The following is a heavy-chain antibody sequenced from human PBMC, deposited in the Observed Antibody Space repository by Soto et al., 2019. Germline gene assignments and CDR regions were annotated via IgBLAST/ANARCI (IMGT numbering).Heavy chain of an antibody. CDR2: IYYSGST. Sequence: PSETLSLTCTVSGGSISSYYWTWIRQFPGKGLEWIGNIYYSGSTNYNPFLKSRVTVSVDTSKNQFSLKLSSVTAADTAIYYCVRANYFDYWGQGTL. CDR1: GGSISSYY. J-gene: IGHJ4*02. V-gene: IGHV4-59*01. CDR3: VRANYFDY.